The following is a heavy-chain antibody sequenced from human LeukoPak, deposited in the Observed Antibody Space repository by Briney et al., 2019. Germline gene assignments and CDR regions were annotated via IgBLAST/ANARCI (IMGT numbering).Heavy chain of an antibody. CDR3: AATFTFSPAPIYYCYYGMDV. D-gene: IGHD3-16*01. J-gene: IGHJ6*02. CDR1: GYTFTSYD. Sequence: GASVKVSCKASGYTFTSYDINWVRQATGQGLEWMGWMNPNSGNTGYAQKFQGRVTMTRNTSISTAYMELSSLRSEDTAVYYCAATFTFSPAPIYYCYYGMDVWGQGTTVTVSS. CDR2: MNPNSGNT. V-gene: IGHV1-8*01.